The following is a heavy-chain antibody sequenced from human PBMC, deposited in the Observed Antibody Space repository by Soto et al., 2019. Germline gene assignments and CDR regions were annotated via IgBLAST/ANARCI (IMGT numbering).Heavy chain of an antibody. CDR2: ISYSGSS. CDR3: ARGVLH. CDR1: GGSISSGGYS. J-gene: IGHJ4*01. V-gene: IGHV4-31*03. Sequence: QVQLQESGPGLVQPSQTLSLTCTVSGGSISSGGYSWSWIRQHPGTGLEWIGHISYSGSSYYHTSHTSRGTLSVDSYRNKFALIVNSVTAADTAVYYCARGVLHWGQGTLVTVSS.